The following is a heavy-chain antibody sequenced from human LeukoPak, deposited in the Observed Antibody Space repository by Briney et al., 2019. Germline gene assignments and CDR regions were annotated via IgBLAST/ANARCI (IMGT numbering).Heavy chain of an antibody. Sequence: SETLSLTCTVSGGSISSGDYYWSWIRQPPGQGLEWIGYIYYSGSTYYNPSLKSRVTISVDTSKNQFSLKLSSVTAADTAVYYCARGPDVIGSYGWSSAFDYWGQGTLVTVSS. V-gene: IGHV4-30-4*08. D-gene: IGHD1-26*01. CDR2: IYYSGST. CDR1: GGSISSGDYY. J-gene: IGHJ4*02. CDR3: ARGPDVIGSYGWSSAFDY.